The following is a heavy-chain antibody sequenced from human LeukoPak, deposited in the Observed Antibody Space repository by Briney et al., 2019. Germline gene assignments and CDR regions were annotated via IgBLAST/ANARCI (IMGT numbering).Heavy chain of an antibody. CDR1: GFTFSSYG. J-gene: IGHJ5*02. D-gene: IGHD6-13*01. CDR3: AKDDGIAAAGSSS. V-gene: IGHV3-33*06. CDR2: IWYDGSNK. Sequence: PGRSLRRSRAASGFTFSSYGMHWVRQAPGKGLESVAVIWYDGSNKYYADSVKGRFTISRDNSKNTLYLQMNSLRAEDTAVYYCAKDDGIAAAGSSSWGQGTLVTVSS.